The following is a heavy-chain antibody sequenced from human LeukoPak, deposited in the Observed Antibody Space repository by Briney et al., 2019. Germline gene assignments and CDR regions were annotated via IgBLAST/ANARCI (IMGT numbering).Heavy chain of an antibody. Sequence: GGSLRLSCAASGFTLDEYGMSWVRQAPGKGLEWVCGINWNGGSTGYADSVKGRFTISRDNAKNSLYLQINSLRAEDTAMYYCARDIGELLTAPSFAPWGQGTLVTVSS. CDR2: INWNGGST. CDR3: ARDIGELLTAPSFAP. D-gene: IGHD3-10*01. V-gene: IGHV3-20*04. CDR1: GFTLDEYG. J-gene: IGHJ5*02.